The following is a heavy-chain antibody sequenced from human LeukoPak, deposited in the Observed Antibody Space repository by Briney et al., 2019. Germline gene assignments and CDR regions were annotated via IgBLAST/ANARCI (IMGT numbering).Heavy chain of an antibody. Sequence: SETLSLTCTVSGGSISSYYWSWIRQPPGKGLEWIGYIYYSGSTNYNPSLKSRVTISVDTSKNQFSLKLSSVTAADTAVYYCATSALYGSGKEGYFQHWGQGALVTVSS. J-gene: IGHJ1*01. CDR3: ATSALYGSGKEGYFQH. CDR1: GGSISSYY. D-gene: IGHD3-10*01. V-gene: IGHV4-59*08. CDR2: IYYSGST.